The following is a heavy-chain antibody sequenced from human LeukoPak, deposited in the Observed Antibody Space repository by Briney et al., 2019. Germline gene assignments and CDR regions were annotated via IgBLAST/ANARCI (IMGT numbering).Heavy chain of an antibody. V-gene: IGHV4-34*01. CDR1: NGSLSGYY. CDR2: VNYSGST. Sequence: SETLSLTCAVYNGSLSGYYWSWIRQPPGKGLEWIGKVNYSGSTNYSPSLKSRVTISVDTSKNQFSLKLSSVTAADTAVYYCARDSYGDYGYWGQGTLVTVSS. CDR3: ARDSYGDYGY. J-gene: IGHJ4*02. D-gene: IGHD4-17*01.